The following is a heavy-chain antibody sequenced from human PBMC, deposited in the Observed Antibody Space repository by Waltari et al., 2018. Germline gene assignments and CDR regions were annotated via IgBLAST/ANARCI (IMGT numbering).Heavy chain of an antibody. CDR2: ISGSSSTM. V-gene: IGHV3-48*01. CDR1: GFTFSSYS. D-gene: IGHD3-16*02. CDR3: ATAARRRDVGDLS. J-gene: IGHJ4*02. Sequence: EVQLVESGGGLVQPGGSLRLSCGVSGFTFSSYSMNCVRQAPGKGLEWVSYISGSSSTMYYADSVKGRFTISRDKAKNSMHLQMSSLRAEDTAVYYCATAARRRDVGDLSWGQGTLVTVSS.